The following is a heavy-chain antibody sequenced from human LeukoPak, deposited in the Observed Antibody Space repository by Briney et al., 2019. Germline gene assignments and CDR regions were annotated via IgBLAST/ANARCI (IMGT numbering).Heavy chain of an antibody. J-gene: IGHJ4*02. V-gene: IGHV4-39*01. Sequence: KASETLSLTCTVSAGSISSGTHHWGWIRQSPGKGLEWIGSIYSGRTTYYNPSLNNRVTISVVTSKNQFSLQLNSVTAADTAVYYCVRHDGRSVSTMGALDSWGQGSLVTVSS. CDR3: VRHDGRSVSTMGALDS. CDR2: IYSGRTT. D-gene: IGHD5/OR15-5a*01. CDR1: AGSISSGTHH.